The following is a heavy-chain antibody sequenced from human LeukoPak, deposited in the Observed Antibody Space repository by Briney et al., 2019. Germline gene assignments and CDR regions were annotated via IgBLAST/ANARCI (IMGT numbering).Heavy chain of an antibody. Sequence: PGGSLRLSCAASGFTFSSYAMHWVRQAPGKGLEWVAVISYDGSSKYYADSVKGRFTISRDNSKSTLYLQVNSLRAEDTAVYYCARDGDYLSYFDYWGQGTLVTVSS. CDR3: ARDGDYLSYFDY. V-gene: IGHV3-30-3*01. CDR2: ISYDGSSK. D-gene: IGHD4-17*01. J-gene: IGHJ4*02. CDR1: GFTFSSYA.